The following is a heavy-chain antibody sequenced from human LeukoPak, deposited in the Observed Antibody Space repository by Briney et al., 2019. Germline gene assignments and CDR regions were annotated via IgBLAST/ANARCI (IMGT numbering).Heavy chain of an antibody. J-gene: IGHJ4*02. CDR3: ARAGITMIVVPIGYFDY. V-gene: IGHV3-30-3*01. D-gene: IGHD3-22*01. CDR1: GFTFSSYA. Sequence: GGSLRLSCAACGFTFSSYAMHWVRQAPGKALEWVAVISYDGSNKYYADSVKGRFTISRDNSKNTLYLQMNSLRAEDTAVYYCARAGITMIVVPIGYFDYWGQGTLVTVSS. CDR2: ISYDGSNK.